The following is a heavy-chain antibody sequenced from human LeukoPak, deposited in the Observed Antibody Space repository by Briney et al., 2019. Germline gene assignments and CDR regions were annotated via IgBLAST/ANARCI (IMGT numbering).Heavy chain of an antibody. J-gene: IGHJ4*02. D-gene: IGHD1-26*01. CDR3: ARGSLVGATGPNFDY. CDR1: GYTFTGYY. CDR2: INPNSGGT. Sequence: ASVKVSCKASGYTFTGYYMHWVRQAPGQGLEWMGWINPNSGGTNYAQKFQGRVTMTRDTSISTAYMELSRLRSDDTAVYYCARGSLVGATGPNFDYWGQGTLVTVSS. V-gene: IGHV1-2*02.